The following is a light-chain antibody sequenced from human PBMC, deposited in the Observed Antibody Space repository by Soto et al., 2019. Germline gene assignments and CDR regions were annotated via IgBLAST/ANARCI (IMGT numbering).Light chain of an antibody. CDR2: AAS. J-gene: IGKJ4*01. CDR1: EGIRND. Sequence: IHFTHTPSSLSASLRYRFTITFRASEGIRNDLGWYQQKPGKAPKLLIYAASSLQSGVPSRFSGSGSGTDFTLTVSSLQPEDFATYYCQQSYSTPLTFGGGTKVDIK. CDR3: QQSYSTPLT. V-gene: IGKV1-39*01.